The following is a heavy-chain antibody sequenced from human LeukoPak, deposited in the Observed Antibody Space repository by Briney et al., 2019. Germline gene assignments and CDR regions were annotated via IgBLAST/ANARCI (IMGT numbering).Heavy chain of an antibody. J-gene: IGHJ4*02. CDR2: IYYSGST. CDR3: ARHARSIVVVVAASSPFDY. D-gene: IGHD2-15*01. Sequence: SETLSLNCTVSGGSISSSSYYWGWLRQPPGKGLEWIGSIYYSGSTYYNPSLKSRVTISVDTSKNQFSLKLSSVTAADTAVYYCARHARSIVVVVAASSPFDYWGQGTLVTVSS. V-gene: IGHV4-39*01. CDR1: GGSISSSSYY.